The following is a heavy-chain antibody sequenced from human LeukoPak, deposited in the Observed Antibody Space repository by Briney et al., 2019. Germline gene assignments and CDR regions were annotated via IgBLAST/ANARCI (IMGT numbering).Heavy chain of an antibody. CDR2: IYTSGST. V-gene: IGHV4-4*09. D-gene: IGHD4-23*01. CDR1: GGSFSGYY. J-gene: IGHJ2*01. CDR3: ARPYRVTPSGGWYFDL. Sequence: SETLSLTCAVYGGSFSGYYWSWIRQPPGKGLEWIGYIYTSGSTNYNPTLKSRVTISVDSSKNQFSLKLSSVTAADTAVYYCARPYRVTPSGGWYFDLWGRGTLVTVSS.